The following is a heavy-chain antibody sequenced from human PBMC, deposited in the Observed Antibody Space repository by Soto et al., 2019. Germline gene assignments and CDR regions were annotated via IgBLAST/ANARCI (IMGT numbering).Heavy chain of an antibody. CDR3: ARGLRFLEWLSGMDV. V-gene: IGHV1-2*02. J-gene: IGHJ6*02. CDR2: INPNSGGT. Sequence: ASVKVSCKASGYTFTGYYMHWVRQAPGQGLEWMGWINPNSGGTNYAQKFQGRVTMTRDTSISTAYMELSRLRSDDTAVYYCARGLRFLEWLSGMDVWGQGTTVTVSS. D-gene: IGHD3-3*01. CDR1: GYTFTGYY.